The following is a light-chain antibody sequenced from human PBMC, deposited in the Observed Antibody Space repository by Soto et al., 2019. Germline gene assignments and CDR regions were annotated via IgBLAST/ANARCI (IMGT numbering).Light chain of an antibody. CDR3: SSYTSSSTHYV. Sequence: QPALTQPTSVSGSPGQSVTISCTGTSSDVGSYNRVSWYQQPPGTAPKLMIYEVSNRPSGVPDRFSGSKSGNTASLTISGLQAEDEADYYCSSYTSSSTHYVFGTGTKVTVL. CDR2: EVS. V-gene: IGLV2-18*02. J-gene: IGLJ1*01. CDR1: SSDVGSYNR.